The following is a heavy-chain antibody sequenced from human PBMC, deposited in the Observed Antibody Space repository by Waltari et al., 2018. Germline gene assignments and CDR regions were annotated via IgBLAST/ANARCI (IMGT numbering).Heavy chain of an antibody. CDR3: ARDVGNYSSGWYGGSYYYFDY. V-gene: IGHV4-59*01. D-gene: IGHD6-19*01. CDR1: GGSISSYY. J-gene: IGHJ4*02. CDR2: IYYSGST. Sequence: QAQLQQWGAGLLKPSETLSLTCTVSGGSISSYYWSWIRQPPGKGLEWIGYIYYSGSTNYNPSLKSRVTISVDTSKNQFSLKLSSVTAADTAVYYCARDVGNYSSGWYGGSYYYFDYWGQGTLVTVSS.